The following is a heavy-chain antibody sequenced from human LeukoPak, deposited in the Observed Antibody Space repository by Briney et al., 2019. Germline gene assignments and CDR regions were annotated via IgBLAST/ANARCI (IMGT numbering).Heavy chain of an antibody. V-gene: IGHV3-23*01. CDR2: ISGSGGST. D-gene: IGHD2-15*01. CDR3: ANGFSGGYSTGGSCYFPDY. J-gene: IGHJ4*02. CDR1: GFTFSSYA. Sequence: PGGSLRLSCAASGFTFSSYAMSWVRQAPGKGLEWVSAISGSGGSTYYADSVKGRFTISRDNSKNTLYLQMNSLRAEDTAVYYCANGFSGGYSTGGSCYFPDYWGQGTLVTVSS.